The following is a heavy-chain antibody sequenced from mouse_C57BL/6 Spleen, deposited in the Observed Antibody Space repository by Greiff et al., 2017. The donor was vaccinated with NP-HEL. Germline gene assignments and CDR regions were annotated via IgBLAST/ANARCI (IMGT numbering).Heavy chain of an antibody. J-gene: IGHJ4*01. CDR3: ARDGYGEMAYAMDY. Sequence: VQLQQPGAELAKPGASVKLSCKASGYTFTSYWMHWVKQRPGQGLEWIGMIHPNSGSTNYNEKFKSKATLTVDKSSSTAYMQLSSLTSEDSAVYYCARDGYGEMAYAMDYWGQGTSVTVSS. CDR1: GYTFTSYW. D-gene: IGHD2-2*01. CDR2: IHPNSGST. V-gene: IGHV1-64*01.